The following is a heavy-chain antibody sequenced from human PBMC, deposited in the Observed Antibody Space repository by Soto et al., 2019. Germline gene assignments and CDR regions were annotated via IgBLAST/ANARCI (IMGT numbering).Heavy chain of an antibody. CDR2: IYHSGST. CDR3: ASFRPRKYSSGWYGSTGFIYSYYYGMDV. V-gene: IGHV4-4*02. J-gene: IGHJ6*02. CDR1: GGSISSSNW. D-gene: IGHD6-19*01. Sequence: KSSETLSLTCAVSGGSISSSNWWSWVRQPPGKGLEWIGEIYHSGSTNYNPSLKSRVTISVDKSKNQFSLKLSSVTAADTTVYYCASFRPRKYSSGWYGSTGFIYSYYYGMDVWGQGTTVTVSS.